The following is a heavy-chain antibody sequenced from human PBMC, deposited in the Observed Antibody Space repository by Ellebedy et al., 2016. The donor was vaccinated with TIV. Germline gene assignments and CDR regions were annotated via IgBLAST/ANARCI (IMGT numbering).Heavy chain of an antibody. CDR2: IKQDGSEK. D-gene: IGHD6-13*01. J-gene: IGHJ4*02. CDR1: GFTFRSHW. V-gene: IGHV3-7*03. CDR3: ARRYPGSSRWSAVADY. Sequence: PGGSLRLSCASSGFTFRSHWMSWVRQAPGKGLEWVANIKQDGSEKYYVDSVKGRFTISRDNAKNSLYLQMNSLRAEDTAVYYCARRYPGSSRWSAVADYWGQGTLVTVSS.